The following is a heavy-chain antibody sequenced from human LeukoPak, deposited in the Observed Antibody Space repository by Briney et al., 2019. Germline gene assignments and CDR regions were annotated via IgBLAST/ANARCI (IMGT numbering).Heavy chain of an antibody. D-gene: IGHD5-12*01. CDR1: GFTFSSYS. CDR3: AKDKPGGYGSFDP. Sequence: PGGSLRLSCAASGFTFSSYSMNWVRQAPGKGLEWVSFISGGDGTIYYADSVKGRFTISRDNSKNTLYLQLNSLRAEDTAVYYCAKDKPGGYGSFDPWGQGTLVTVSS. J-gene: IGHJ5*02. V-gene: IGHV3-23*01. CDR2: ISGGDGTI.